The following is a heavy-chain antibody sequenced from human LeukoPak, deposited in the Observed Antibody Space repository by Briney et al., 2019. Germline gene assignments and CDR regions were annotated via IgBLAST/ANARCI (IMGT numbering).Heavy chain of an antibody. J-gene: IGHJ4*02. D-gene: IGHD3-10*01. Sequence: GASVKVSCKASGYTFISYYLHWVRQAPGQGLEWMGIINPSGGSTSYAQKFQGRVTMTRDTSTSTVYMELSSLRSEDTAVYYCARDRDTIRFGELSYYFDYWGQGTLVTVSS. V-gene: IGHV1-46*01. CDR3: ARDRDTIRFGELSYYFDY. CDR2: INPSGGST. CDR1: GYTFISYY.